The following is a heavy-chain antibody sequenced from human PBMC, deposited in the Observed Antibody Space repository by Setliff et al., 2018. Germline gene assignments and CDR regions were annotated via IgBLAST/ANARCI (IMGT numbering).Heavy chain of an antibody. V-gene: IGHV1-18*01. J-gene: IGHJ4*02. CDR1: GYTFTNYG. CDR3: ARINFYVSSGYYYAPDY. CDR2: INNYSFKT. D-gene: IGHD3-22*01. Sequence: ASVKVSCKTSGYTFTNYGITWVRQAPGQGLEWMGWINNYSFKTNYPQKFLGRVTVTTDTSTGTAYMELGSLTSDDTAIYYCARINFYVSSGYYYAPDYWGPGTLVSVSS.